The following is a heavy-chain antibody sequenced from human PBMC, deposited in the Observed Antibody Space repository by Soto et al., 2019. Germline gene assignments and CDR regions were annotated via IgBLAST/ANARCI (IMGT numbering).Heavy chain of an antibody. CDR2: ISYDGSNK. D-gene: IGHD4-17*01. V-gene: IGHV3-30*18. J-gene: IGHJ6*02. CDR1: GFTFSSYG. CDR3: AKGLRSDYGGNSVYYYYYGMDV. Sequence: PGGSLRLSCAASGFTFSSYGMHWVRQAPGKGLEWVAVISYDGSNKYYADSVKGRLTISRDNSKNTLYLQMNSLRAEDTAVYYCAKGLRSDYGGNSVYYYYYGMDVWGQGTTVTVS.